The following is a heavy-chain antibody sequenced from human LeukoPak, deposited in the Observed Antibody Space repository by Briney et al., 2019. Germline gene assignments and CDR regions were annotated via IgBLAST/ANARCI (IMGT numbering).Heavy chain of an antibody. D-gene: IGHD4-17*01. J-gene: IGHJ4*02. CDR3: ARGHTAVTRHFDF. CDR1: GLTFTTYS. CDR2: ISSGSSAI. Sequence: GGSLRLSCEVSGLTFTTYSMTWVRQAPGKGLEWVSIISSGSSAIFSADALKGRFTISRDDAKNLLYLDMSSLRAEDTAVYYCARGHTAVTRHFDFWGQGTLVTVSS. V-gene: IGHV3-21*01.